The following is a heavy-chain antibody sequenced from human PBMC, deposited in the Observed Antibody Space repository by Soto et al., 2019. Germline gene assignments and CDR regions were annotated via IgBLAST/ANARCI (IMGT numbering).Heavy chain of an antibody. D-gene: IGHD3-22*01. V-gene: IGHV2-5*02. CDR3: AHSQGRDYSDSSGYYEY. J-gene: IGHJ4*02. Sequence: QITLKESGPTLVKPTQTLTLTCTFSGFSLSTSGVGVGWIRQPPGKALEWLALIYWDDDKRYSPSLKSRLTITKDTSKNQVVLTMTNMDPVDTATYYCAHSQGRDYSDSSGYYEYWGQGTLVTVSS. CDR2: IYWDDDK. CDR1: GFSLSTSGVG.